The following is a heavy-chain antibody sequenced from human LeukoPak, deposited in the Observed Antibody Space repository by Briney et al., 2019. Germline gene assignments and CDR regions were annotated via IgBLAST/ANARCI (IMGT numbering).Heavy chain of an antibody. V-gene: IGHV3-64*01. J-gene: IGHJ4*02. CDR1: GFAFSSSA. CDR3: ARWRGSYCDY. Sequence: GGSLRLSCAASGFAFSSSAMHWVRQAPGKGLEYVSAISSDGGRTYYANSVKGRFTISRDNSKNTLYLQMGSLRAEDMAVYYCARWRGSYCDYWGQGTLVTVSS. D-gene: IGHD3-16*01. CDR2: ISSDGGRT.